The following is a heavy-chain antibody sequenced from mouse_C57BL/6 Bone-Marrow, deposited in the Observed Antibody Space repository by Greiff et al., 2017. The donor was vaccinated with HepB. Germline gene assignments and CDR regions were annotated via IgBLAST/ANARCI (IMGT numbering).Heavy chain of an antibody. CDR3: VREGSSGYVGYYAMDY. V-gene: IGHV10-3*01. CDR2: IRSKSSNYAT. J-gene: IGHJ4*01. CDR1: GFTFNTYA. D-gene: IGHD3-2*02. Sequence: GGGLVQPKGSLKLSCAASGFTFNTYAMHWVRQAPGKGLEWVARIRSKSSNYATYYADSVKDRFTISRDDSQSMLYLQMNNLKTEDTAMYYCVREGSSGYVGYYAMDYWGQGTSVTVSS.